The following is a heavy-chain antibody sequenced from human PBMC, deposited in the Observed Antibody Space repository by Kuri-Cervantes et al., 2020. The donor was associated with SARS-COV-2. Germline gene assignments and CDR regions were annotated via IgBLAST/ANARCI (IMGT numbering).Heavy chain of an antibody. J-gene: IGHJ4*02. CDR2: IYHSGST. D-gene: IGHD5-18*01. CDR1: GYSISSGYY. V-gene: IGHV4-38-2*01. CDR3: ARGLTLEGDSYGYHY. Sequence: GSLRLSCAVSGYSISSGYYWGWIRQPPGKGLEWIGNIYHSGSTYYNPSLKSRVTISVDTSKNQFSLKLSSVTAADTAVYYCARGLTLEGDSYGYHYWGQGTLVTVSS.